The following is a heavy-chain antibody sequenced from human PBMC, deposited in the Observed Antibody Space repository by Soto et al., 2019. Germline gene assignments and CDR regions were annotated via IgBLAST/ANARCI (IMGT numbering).Heavy chain of an antibody. J-gene: IGHJ4*02. CDR1: GFTFSVYS. V-gene: IGHV3-48*02. CDR2: ITSYTKTI. CDR3: ARAVEGHFDY. Sequence: EVQLVESGGDLVQRGGSLRLSCVASGFTFSVYSMNWVRQAPGKGLEWFSYITSYTKTIKYADSVKGRFTISRDNAKNSVYLQMNSLRDEDTAGYYCARAVEGHFDYWGQGTVVTVSS. D-gene: IGHD6-19*01.